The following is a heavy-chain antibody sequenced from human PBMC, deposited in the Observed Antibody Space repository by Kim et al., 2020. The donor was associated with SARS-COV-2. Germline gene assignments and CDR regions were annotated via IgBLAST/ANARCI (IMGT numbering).Heavy chain of an antibody. CDR1: GYTFTSYA. V-gene: IGHV1-3*01. Sequence: ASVKVSCKASGYTFTSYAMHWVRQAPGQRLEWMGWINAGNGNTKYSQKFQGRVTITRDTSASTAYMELSSLRSEDTAVYYCARGYSYGPNYYYYGMDVWGQGTTVTVSS. CDR3: ARGYSYGPNYYYYGMDV. D-gene: IGHD5-18*01. J-gene: IGHJ6*02. CDR2: INAGNGNT.